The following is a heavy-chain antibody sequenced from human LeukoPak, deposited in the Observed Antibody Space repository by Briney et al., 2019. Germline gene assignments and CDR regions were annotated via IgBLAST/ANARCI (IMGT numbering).Heavy chain of an antibody. V-gene: IGHV4-30-4*08. CDR3: ARAVGGYGYKFDS. Sequence: PSETLSLTCTVSGGSISGGDYNWGWIRQSPGKGLEWIGYMYYTGITFYNPSLTSRVAISVDMSKDQFSLKLSAVTAADTAVYYCARAVGGYGYKFDSWGQGTLVTVSS. CDR2: MYYTGIT. D-gene: IGHD5-18*01. J-gene: IGHJ4*02. CDR1: GGSISGGDYN.